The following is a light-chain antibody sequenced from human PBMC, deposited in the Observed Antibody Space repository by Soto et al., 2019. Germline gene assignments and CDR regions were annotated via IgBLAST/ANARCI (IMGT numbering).Light chain of an antibody. V-gene: IGKV1-27*01. Sequence: DIQMTQSPSSLSASVGDRVTITCRASQDISVYLAWYQQKPGTVPKLLIYSASTLQSGVPSRFSCSGSGTEFTLTISSLQPEDVATYYCQKFNTAPLTFGQGTRLEIK. J-gene: IGKJ5*01. CDR1: QDISVY. CDR2: SAS. CDR3: QKFNTAPLT.